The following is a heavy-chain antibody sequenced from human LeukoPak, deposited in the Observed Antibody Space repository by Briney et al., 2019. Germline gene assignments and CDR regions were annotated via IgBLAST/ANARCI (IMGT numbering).Heavy chain of an antibody. D-gene: IGHD5-12*01. J-gene: IGHJ4*02. CDR2: MSAGGTT. CDR3: TTAPTRNWLPYFEY. V-gene: IGHV3-15*01. CDR1: GVTVSNAW. Sequence: PGESLRLSCAASGVTVSNAWMSWVRQAPGKGLEWVGRMSAGGTTDYAAPVKGRFSISRDESKNTLYLQMSSLKTEDTAVYYCTTAPTRNWLPYFEYWGLGTLVTVSS.